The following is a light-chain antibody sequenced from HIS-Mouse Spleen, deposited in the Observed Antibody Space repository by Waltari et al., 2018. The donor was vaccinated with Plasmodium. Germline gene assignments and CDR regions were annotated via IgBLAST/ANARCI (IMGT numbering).Light chain of an antibody. Sequence: DIQMTQSQSSLSASVGDSVTITCQASQDISNYLNWYQQKPGKAPKLLIYDASNLETGVPSRFRRSGSGTDFTFPISSLKPVVTATYDCQQYANLPPAFTFGPGTKVYIK. J-gene: IGKJ3*01. V-gene: IGKV1-33*01. CDR2: DAS. CDR1: QDISNY. CDR3: QQYANLPPAFT.